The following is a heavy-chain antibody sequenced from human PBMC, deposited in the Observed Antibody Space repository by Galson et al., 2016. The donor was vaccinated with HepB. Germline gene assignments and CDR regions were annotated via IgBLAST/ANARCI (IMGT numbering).Heavy chain of an antibody. CDR2: TYYRSKWYT. CDR3: ARENPPPDDYVWGTYRYNYYYCIDV. D-gene: IGHD3-16*02. V-gene: IGHV6-1*01. J-gene: IGHJ6*02. CDR1: GDSVSSSTSA. Sequence: CAISGDSVSSSTSAWNWIRQSPSRGLEWLGRTYYRSKWYTDYAVSVKRRITINPDTSKNQFSLQLDSVTPEDTAVYYCARENPPPDDYVWGTYRYNYYYCIDVWGQGTTVTVSS.